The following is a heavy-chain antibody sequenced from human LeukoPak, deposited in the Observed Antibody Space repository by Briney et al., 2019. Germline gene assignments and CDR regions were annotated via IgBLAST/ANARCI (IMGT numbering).Heavy chain of an antibody. J-gene: IGHJ4*02. CDR1: GYTFTSYA. CDR3: ARDPSGYYSYYFDY. V-gene: IGHV7-4-1*02. Sequence: ASVKVSCKASGYTFTSYAMNWVRQAPGQGLEWMGWINTNTGNPTYAQGFTRRFVFSLDTSVSTAYLQISSLKAEDTAVYYCARDPSGYYSYYFDYWGQGTLVTVSS. D-gene: IGHD3-22*01. CDR2: INTNTGNP.